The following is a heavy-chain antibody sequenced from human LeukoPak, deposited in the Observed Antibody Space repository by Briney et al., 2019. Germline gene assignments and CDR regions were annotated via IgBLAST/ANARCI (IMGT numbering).Heavy chain of an antibody. Sequence: GGSLRLSCAASGFIVSSNYMTWVRQAPGKGLEWVSVIYSGGSTYYADCVKGRFTISRDNSKNTLYLQMNSLRAEDTAVYYCAREAVTGLDAFDIWGQGTMVTVSS. CDR3: AREAVTGLDAFDI. V-gene: IGHV3-66*01. CDR1: GFIVSSNY. J-gene: IGHJ3*02. D-gene: IGHD1-1*01. CDR2: IYSGGST.